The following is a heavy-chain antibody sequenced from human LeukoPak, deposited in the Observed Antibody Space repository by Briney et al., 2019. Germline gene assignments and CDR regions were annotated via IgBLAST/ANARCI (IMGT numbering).Heavy chain of an antibody. CDR2: ISNDGGGT. V-gene: IGHV3-23*01. Sequence: GGSLRLSCAASGFIFNNYGLIWVRQAPGKGLEWVSAISNDGGGTNYADFVKGRSTISRDNSKNTLFLQMNSLRAEDTALYYCAKGSSGYFVDLWGQGTLATVSS. CDR1: GFIFNNYG. D-gene: IGHD3-22*01. J-gene: IGHJ4*02. CDR3: AKGSSGYFVDL.